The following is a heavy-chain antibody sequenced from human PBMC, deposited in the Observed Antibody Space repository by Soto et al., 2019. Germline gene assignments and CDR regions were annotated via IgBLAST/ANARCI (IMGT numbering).Heavy chain of an antibody. CDR2: IYNDGTT. D-gene: IGHD3-10*01. V-gene: IGHV3-53*01. J-gene: IGHJ6*02. Sequence: GGSLRLSCTAYGLGVRNNYMSWVRQAPGMGLEWVSVIYNDGTTYYADSVKGRFTLSRDTSKNTLSLQMDSLRAEDTAVYYCVRPLPSGRNYGMDVWGQGTTVTVSS. CDR3: VRPLPSGRNYGMDV. CDR1: GLGVRNNY.